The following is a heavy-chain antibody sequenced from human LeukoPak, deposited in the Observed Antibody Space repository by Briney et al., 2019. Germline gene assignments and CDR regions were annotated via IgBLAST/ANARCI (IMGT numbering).Heavy chain of an antibody. D-gene: IGHD3-10*01. V-gene: IGHV1-18*01. CDR1: GYTFTSYG. J-gene: IGHJ4*02. CDR3: ARCPYGSGSYYFDY. Sequence: VKVSCNASGYTFTSYGISWVRQAPGQGLEGMGWISAYNGNTNYAQKLQGRVTMTTDTSTSTAYMELKSLRSDDTAVYYCARCPYGSGSYYFDYWGQGTPVTVSS. CDR2: ISAYNGNT.